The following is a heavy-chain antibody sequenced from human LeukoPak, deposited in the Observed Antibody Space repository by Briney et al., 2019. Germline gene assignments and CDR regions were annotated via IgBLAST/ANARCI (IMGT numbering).Heavy chain of an antibody. D-gene: IGHD7-27*01. CDR1: GFAFSSYS. CDR2: INVSPAYI. V-gene: IGHV3-21*01. CDR3: ARDLNWGAGALDI. J-gene: IGHJ3*02. Sequence: GGSLRLSCAASGFAFSSYSLSWVRQAPGKGLEWVSSINVSPAYISYADSVKGRFTISRDNAKNSLYLQLNSLRAEDTAVYFCARDLNWGAGALDIWGQGTMVTVSS.